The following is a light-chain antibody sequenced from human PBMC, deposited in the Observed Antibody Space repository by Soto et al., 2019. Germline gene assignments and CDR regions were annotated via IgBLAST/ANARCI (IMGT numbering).Light chain of an antibody. V-gene: IGLV2-23*02. CDR1: SSDVGSYNL. J-gene: IGLJ1*01. Sequence: QSVLTQPASVSGSPGQSITISCTGTSSDVGSYNLVSRYQQHPGKAPKLMIYEVSKRPSGVSNRFSGSKSGNTASLTISGLQAEDEADYYCCSYAGSSTYAFGPGTKFPVL. CDR2: EVS. CDR3: CSYAGSSTYA.